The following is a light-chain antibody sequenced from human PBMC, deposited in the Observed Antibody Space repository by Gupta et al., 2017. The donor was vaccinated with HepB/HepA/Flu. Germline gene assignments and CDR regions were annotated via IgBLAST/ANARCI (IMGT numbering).Light chain of an antibody. CDR3: GTWDSSLSDVG. CDR2: ENY. CDR1: SSNIGINS. V-gene: IGLV1-51*02. J-gene: IGLJ3*02. Sequence: QSVLTQPPSVSAAPGQKVTISCSGSSSNIGINSVSWYQQFPGTAPKLLIYENYNRPSGIPDRFSGSKSGSSATLGITGLQTGDEADYYCGTWDSSLSDVGFGGGTKLTVL.